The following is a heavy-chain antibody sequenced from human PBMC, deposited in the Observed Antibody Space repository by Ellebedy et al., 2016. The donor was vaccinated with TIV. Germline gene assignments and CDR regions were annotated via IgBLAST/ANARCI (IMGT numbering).Heavy chain of an antibody. Sequence: ASVKVSCKASGYAFTGFYMHWVRQAPGQGLEWMGIIHPSGGVTTYAPKFQGRVTMTRDTSTTTAYMDLSSLRSEDTAVYYCARVRWATVARGVPFHYGMDVWGQGTTVTVTS. CDR1: GYAFTGFY. CDR3: ARVRWATVARGVPFHYGMDV. D-gene: IGHD3-10*01. V-gene: IGHV1-46*01. J-gene: IGHJ6*02. CDR2: IHPSGGVT.